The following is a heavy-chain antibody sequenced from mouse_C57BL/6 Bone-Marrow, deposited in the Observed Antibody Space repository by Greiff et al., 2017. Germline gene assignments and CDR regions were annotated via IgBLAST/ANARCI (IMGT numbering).Heavy chain of an antibody. CDR3: ARQPLYYAMDY. CDR1: GFTFSSYT. J-gene: IGHJ4*01. CDR2: ISGGGGNT. V-gene: IGHV5-9*01. Sequence: EVKLVESGGGLVKPGGSLTLSCAASGFTFSSYTMSWVRQPPEKRLEWVATISGGGGNTYYPDSVKGRFTISRDNAKNTLYLQMSSLRSEDTALYYCARQPLYYAMDYWGQGTSVTVSS.